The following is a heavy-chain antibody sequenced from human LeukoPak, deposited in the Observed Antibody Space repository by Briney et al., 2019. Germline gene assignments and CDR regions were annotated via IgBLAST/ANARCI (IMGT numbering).Heavy chain of an antibody. CDR1: GYSISSGYH. J-gene: IGHJ4*02. CDR3: ASLGGYQNGNFDF. V-gene: IGHV4-38-2*01. Sequence: SETLSLTCVVSGYSISSGYHWGWIRQSPEKGLEWIGSIHYSGSTDYNPSLKGRVTISIDTSNNQFSLRLRSVTAADTAVYYCASLGGYQNGNFDFWGQGTLVTVSS. CDR2: IHYSGST. D-gene: IGHD3-16*01.